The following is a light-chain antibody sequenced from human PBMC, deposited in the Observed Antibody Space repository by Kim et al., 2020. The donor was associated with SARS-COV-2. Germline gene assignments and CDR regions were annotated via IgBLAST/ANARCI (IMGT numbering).Light chain of an antibody. CDR3: SAWDRSLNAWV. J-gene: IGLJ3*02. CDR2: RTN. Sequence: SPTAQLTCTGNSNDVANQGAAWLQQHQSQPPNLLSDRTNTRPSETSETLSASGSGNTASLTITGLQPEDEADYFCSAWDRSLNAWVFGGGTQLTVL. V-gene: IGLV10-54*01. CDR1: SNDVANQG.